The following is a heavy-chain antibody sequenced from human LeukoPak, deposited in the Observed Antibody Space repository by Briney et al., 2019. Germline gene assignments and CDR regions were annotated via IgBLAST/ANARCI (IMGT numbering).Heavy chain of an antibody. V-gene: IGHV3-48*02. D-gene: IGHD3-22*01. CDR2: ISSSSSTI. CDR3: ARDVIADYYDSSGYPLNWFDP. CDR1: GFTFGSYS. J-gene: IGHJ5*02. Sequence: GGSLRLSCAASGFTFGSYSMNWVRQAPGKGLEWVSYISSSSSTIYYADSVKGRFTISRDNAKNSLYLQMNSLRDEDTAVYYCARDVIADYYDSSGYPLNWFDPWGQGTLVTVSS.